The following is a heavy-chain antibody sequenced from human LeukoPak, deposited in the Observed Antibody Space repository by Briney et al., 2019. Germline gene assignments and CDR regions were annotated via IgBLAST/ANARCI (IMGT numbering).Heavy chain of an antibody. V-gene: IGHV1-8*01. CDR2: MNPNSGNT. J-gene: IGHJ4*02. Sequence: GASVKVSCKASGYTFTSYDINWVRQATGQGLEWMGWMNPNSGNTGYAQKFQGRVTMTRNTSISTAYMQLSSLRSEDTAMYYCARADYDTSGSTRKQTDYWGQGTLVTVSS. CDR3: ARADYDTSGSTRKQTDY. D-gene: IGHD3-22*01. CDR1: GYTFTSYD.